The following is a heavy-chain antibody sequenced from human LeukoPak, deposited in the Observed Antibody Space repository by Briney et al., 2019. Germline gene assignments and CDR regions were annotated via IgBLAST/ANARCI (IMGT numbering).Heavy chain of an antibody. CDR2: INPNSGGT. D-gene: IGHD6-19*01. Sequence: ASVKVSCKASGYTFTGYYMHWVRQAPGQGLEWMGWINPNSGGTNYAQKFQGRVTMTRDTSISTAYMELSRLRSDDTAVYYCARDWAERWVAGTDYYYYYMDVRGKGTTVTVSS. V-gene: IGHV1-2*02. CDR3: ARDWAERWVAGTDYYYYYMDV. CDR1: GYTFTGYY. J-gene: IGHJ6*03.